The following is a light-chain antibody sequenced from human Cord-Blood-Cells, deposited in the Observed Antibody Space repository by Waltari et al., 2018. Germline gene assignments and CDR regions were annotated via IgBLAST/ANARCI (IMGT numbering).Light chain of an antibody. V-gene: IGKV1-39*01. CDR3: QQSYSTPL. J-gene: IGKJ4*01. CDR2: AAS. CDR1: QSISSY. Sequence: DIQMTQSPSSLSASVGDRVTITCRASQSISSYFNWYQQKPGKAPKLLIYAASSLQSGVPSRFSGSGSGTEFTLTISSLQPEDFATYYCQQSYSTPLFGGGTKVEIK.